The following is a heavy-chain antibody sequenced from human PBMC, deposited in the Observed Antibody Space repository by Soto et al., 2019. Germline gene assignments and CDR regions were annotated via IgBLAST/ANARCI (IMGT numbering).Heavy chain of an antibody. Sequence: GGSLRLSCAASGFTFSSYSMNWVRQAPGKGLEWVSSISSSSSYIYYADSVKGRFTISRDNAKNSLYLQMNSLRAEDTAVYYCARDLGDHGLYYYYYMDVWGKGTTVTVSS. D-gene: IGHD4-17*01. CDR3: ARDLGDHGLYYYYYMDV. J-gene: IGHJ6*03. CDR2: ISSSSSYI. V-gene: IGHV3-21*01. CDR1: GFTFSSYS.